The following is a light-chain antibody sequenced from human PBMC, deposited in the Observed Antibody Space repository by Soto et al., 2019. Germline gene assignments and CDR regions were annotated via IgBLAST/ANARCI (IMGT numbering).Light chain of an antibody. J-gene: IGKJ5*01. CDR2: GAS. CDR1: QSVGSSY. CDR3: QQFGSSPIT. Sequence: EIVLTQSPCTLSLSPGERAALSCRASQSVGSSYLAWYQQKIGQAPRLLIYGASSRATGIPDRFSGSGSGTDFTLTISRLEPEDFAVYFCQQFGSSPITFGQGTRLEIK. V-gene: IGKV3-20*01.